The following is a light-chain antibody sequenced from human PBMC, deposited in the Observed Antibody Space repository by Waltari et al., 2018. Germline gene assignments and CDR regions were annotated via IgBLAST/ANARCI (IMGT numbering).Light chain of an antibody. J-gene: IGKJ2*01. CDR1: QPIDNY. CDR3: QQGFTVPHT. V-gene: IGKV1-39*01. CDR2: AAS. Sequence: DIQMTQSPSSLSASVGDRVTLTCRASQPIDNYLNWYQHKPGTAPKLLISAASTWQSGVSSRFRGSGSGTDFTLTIRGLVPEDSATYYCQQGFTVPHTFGQGTKL.